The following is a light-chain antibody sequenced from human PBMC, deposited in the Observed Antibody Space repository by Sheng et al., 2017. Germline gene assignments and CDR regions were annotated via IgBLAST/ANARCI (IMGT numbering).Light chain of an antibody. J-gene: IGLJ2*01. CDR1: LQHRTSL. Sequence: QSLLTQPPSASGTPGQRCHRLLFWKHLQHRTSLCILVPTPPRNAPKLLIYTNNQRPSGVPDRFLWLQVWHLRSLAIGGLLSDDEGDYYCATWDDSLSSVVFGGGTKLTVL. CDR2: TNN. V-gene: IGLV1-47*01. CDR3: ATWDDSLSSVV.